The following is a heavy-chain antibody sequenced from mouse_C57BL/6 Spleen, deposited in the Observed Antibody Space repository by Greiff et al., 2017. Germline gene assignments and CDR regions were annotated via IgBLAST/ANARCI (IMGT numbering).Heavy chain of an antibody. Sequence: EVQLQESGPGLVKPSQSLSLTCSVTGYSITSGYYWNWIRQFPGNKLEWMGYISYDGSNNYNPSLKNRISITRDTSKNQFFLKLNSVTTEDTATYYCASFDGYLYAMDYWGQGTSVTVSS. CDR3: ASFDGYLYAMDY. J-gene: IGHJ4*01. CDR1: GYSITSGYY. D-gene: IGHD2-3*01. V-gene: IGHV3-6*01. CDR2: ISYDGSN.